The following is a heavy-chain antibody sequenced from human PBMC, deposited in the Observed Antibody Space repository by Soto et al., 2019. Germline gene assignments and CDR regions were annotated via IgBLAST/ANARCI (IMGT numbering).Heavy chain of an antibody. CDR1: GFTFSYYS. V-gene: IGHV3-48*01. CDR2: ISTSGSAI. Sequence: GGSLRLSCAASGFTFSYYSMSWVRQAPGKGLEWISYISTSGSAIYYADSVKGRFTISRDNAKNSLYLQMNSLGAADTAVYYCARVGYCSSTSCQTFDPWGQGTLVTVSS. D-gene: IGHD2-2*01. CDR3: ARVGYCSSTSCQTFDP. J-gene: IGHJ5*02.